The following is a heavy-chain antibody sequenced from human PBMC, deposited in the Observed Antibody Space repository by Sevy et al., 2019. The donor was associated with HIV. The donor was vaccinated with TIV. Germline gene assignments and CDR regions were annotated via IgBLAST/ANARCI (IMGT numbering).Heavy chain of an antibody. V-gene: IGHV3-11*01. Sequence: GGSLRLSCAASGFTFSDYYMSWIRQAPGKGLEWVSYISSSGSNIYYADSVKGRFTVSRDNAKNSMYLQMNSLRAGDTALYYCARDLHRGLSGSTSGYWGQGTLVTVSS. CDR1: GFTFSDYY. CDR3: ARDLHRGLSGSTSGY. D-gene: IGHD3-3*01. J-gene: IGHJ4*02. CDR2: ISSSGSNI.